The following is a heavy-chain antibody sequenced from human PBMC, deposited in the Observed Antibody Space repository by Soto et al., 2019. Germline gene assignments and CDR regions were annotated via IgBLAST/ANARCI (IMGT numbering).Heavy chain of an antibody. Sequence: GGSLRLSCATSGFTFSSFFMSWVRQAPGKGLEWVSVIGGSGNTKFYADSVKGRFTISRDNSKNTLYLQMNSLRAEDTAVYYCAKGPTTVTTRYFDPWGQGTLVTVSS. D-gene: IGHD4-17*01. CDR2: IGGSGNTK. J-gene: IGHJ5*02. CDR1: GFTFSSFF. CDR3: AKGPTTVTTRYFDP. V-gene: IGHV3-23*01.